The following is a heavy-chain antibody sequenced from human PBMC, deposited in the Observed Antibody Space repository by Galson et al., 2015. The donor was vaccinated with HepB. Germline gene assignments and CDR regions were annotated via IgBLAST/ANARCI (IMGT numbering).Heavy chain of an antibody. V-gene: IGHV3-48*01. Sequence: SLRLSCAVSGLTFSSYSMNWVRQAPGKGLEWVSYISRSSSLIYYADSVKGRFTISRDNAKNSLYLQMNSLRAEDTAVYYCAPHSSSGWYGYWGQGTLVTVSS. CDR1: GLTFSSYS. D-gene: IGHD6-19*01. J-gene: IGHJ4*02. CDR3: APHSSSGWYGY. CDR2: ISRSSSLI.